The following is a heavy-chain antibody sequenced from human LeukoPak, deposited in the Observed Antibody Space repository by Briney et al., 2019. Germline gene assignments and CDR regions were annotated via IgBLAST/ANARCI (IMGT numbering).Heavy chain of an antibody. CDR3: ARLMAVRGGHYYYFMDV. J-gene: IGHJ6*03. CDR1: GFTFSIYT. CDR2: ISSSNSFI. Sequence: GGSLRLSCAASGFTFSIYTINWVRQAPGKGLEWVSSISSSNSFIYYADSVKGRFTISRDNSKNTLYLQMNSLRAEDTAVYFCARLMAVRGGHYYYFMDVWGKGTTVTVSS. D-gene: IGHD3-10*01. V-gene: IGHV3-21*01.